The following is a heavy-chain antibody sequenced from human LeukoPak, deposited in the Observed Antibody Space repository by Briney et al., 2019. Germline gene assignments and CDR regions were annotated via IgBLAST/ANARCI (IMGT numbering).Heavy chain of an antibody. J-gene: IGHJ4*02. CDR2: ISGSGGST. V-gene: IGHV3-23*01. CDR1: GFTFSSYA. D-gene: IGHD1-26*01. CDR3: AKGLSLGELNFDY. Sequence: GGSLRLSCAASGFTFSSYAMSWVRQAPGKGLEWASTISGSGGSTYYADSVKGRFTISRDNSKNTMYLQMNSLRAEDTAVYYCAKGLSLGELNFDYWGQGTLVTVSS.